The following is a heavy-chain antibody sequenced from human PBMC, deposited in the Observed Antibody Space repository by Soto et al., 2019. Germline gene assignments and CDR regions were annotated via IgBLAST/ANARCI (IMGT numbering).Heavy chain of an antibody. CDR1: GGSFSGHS. V-gene: IGHV4-34*01. J-gene: IGHJ5*01. CDR2: INHSGRV. CDR3: STRAYDTNGYYRFDP. D-gene: IGHD3-22*01. Sequence: SETLSLTCAVYGGSFSGHSWTWIRQSPGKGLEWIGDINHSGRVNYSPSLKSRVTISLDTSKNQFSLTLSAVTAADTAMYYCSTRAYDTNGYYRFDPWGQGTLVTVSS.